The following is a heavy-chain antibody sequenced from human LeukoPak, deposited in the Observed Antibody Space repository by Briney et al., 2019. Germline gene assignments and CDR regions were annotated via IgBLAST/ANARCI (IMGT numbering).Heavy chain of an antibody. CDR3: ARAAYYYDSSGYYYPLYFDY. CDR2: IIPIFGTA. Sequence: SVKVSCKASGGTFSSYSISWVRQAPGQGREWVGWIIPIFGTANYAQKFQGRVTITADESTSTAYMELSSLRSEDTAVYYCARAAYYYDSSGYYYPLYFDYWGQGPLVTVSS. CDR1: GGTFSSYS. D-gene: IGHD3-22*01. V-gene: IGHV1-69*13. J-gene: IGHJ4*02.